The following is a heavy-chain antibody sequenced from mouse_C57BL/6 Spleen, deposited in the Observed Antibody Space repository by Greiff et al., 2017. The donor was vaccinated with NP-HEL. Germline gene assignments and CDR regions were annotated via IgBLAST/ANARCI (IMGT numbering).Heavy chain of an antibody. CDR1: GFTFSSYA. D-gene: IGHD6-1*01. CDR3: ARASGYYYAMDY. Sequence: EVHLVESGGGLVKPGGSLKLSCAASGFTFSSYAMSWVRQTPEKRLEWVATISDGGSYTYYPDNVKGRFTISRDNAKSNLYLQMSHLKSEDTAMYYCARASGYYYAMDYWGQGTSVTVSS. J-gene: IGHJ4*01. V-gene: IGHV5-4*01. CDR2: ISDGGSYT.